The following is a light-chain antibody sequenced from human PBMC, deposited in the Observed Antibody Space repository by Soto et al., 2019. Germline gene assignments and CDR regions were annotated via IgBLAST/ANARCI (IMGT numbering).Light chain of an antibody. CDR2: GAS. CDR3: QESYSVSLI. J-gene: IGKJ4*01. CDR1: QSIRKY. V-gene: IGKV1-39*01. Sequence: DIHMTQSASSLSASVEYRFTITCRARQSIRKYLNWYQQKPGRAPKLLIYGASSLQSGVPSRFSGSGFGTDFTLTISSLRPEDFAIYYCQESYSVSLIFGGGTKVDIK.